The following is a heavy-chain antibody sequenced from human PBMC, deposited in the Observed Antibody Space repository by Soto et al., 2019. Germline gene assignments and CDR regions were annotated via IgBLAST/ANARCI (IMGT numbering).Heavy chain of an antibody. D-gene: IGHD2-15*01. V-gene: IGHV1-3*01. Sequence: ASVKVSCKASGYTFTSYAMHWVRQAPGQRLEWMGWINAGNGNTKYSQKFQGRVTITRDTSASTAYMELSSLRSEDTAVYYCASSCSGGSCYRNYYMDVWGKGTTVTAP. J-gene: IGHJ6*03. CDR1: GYTFTSYA. CDR2: INAGNGNT. CDR3: ASSCSGGSCYRNYYMDV.